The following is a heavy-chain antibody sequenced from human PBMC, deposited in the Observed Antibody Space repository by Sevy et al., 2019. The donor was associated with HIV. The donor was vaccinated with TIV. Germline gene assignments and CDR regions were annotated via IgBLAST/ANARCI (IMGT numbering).Heavy chain of an antibody. Sequence: ASVKVSCKTTGYIFSDYNMHWVQQAPGQGLEWMALINPNSGVTIYAHNFRGRVSVTRDTSMRTAYMELSGLTSDDTAVYYCWRKDINAPRTLLSFDIWGQGTMVTVSS. J-gene: IGHJ3*02. D-gene: IGHD3-3*01. CDR1: GYIFSDYN. CDR3: WRKDINAPRTLLSFDI. V-gene: IGHV1-2*06. CDR2: INPNSGVT.